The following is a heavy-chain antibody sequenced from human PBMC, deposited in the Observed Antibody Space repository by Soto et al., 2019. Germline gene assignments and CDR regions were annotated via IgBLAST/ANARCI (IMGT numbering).Heavy chain of an antibody. Sequence: QVQLVESGGGVVQPGGSLRLSCAASGFTFSSYGMHRVRPAPGKGLEWVAVIWYDGSNKYYADSVKGRFTISRDNSKNALYLHMNSLRAEDTAVYYCAREWVSGYRNYGMDVWGQGTTVAVSS. CDR1: GFTFSSYG. CDR3: AREWVSGYRNYGMDV. CDR2: IWYDGSNK. J-gene: IGHJ6*02. D-gene: IGHD5-12*01. V-gene: IGHV3-33*01.